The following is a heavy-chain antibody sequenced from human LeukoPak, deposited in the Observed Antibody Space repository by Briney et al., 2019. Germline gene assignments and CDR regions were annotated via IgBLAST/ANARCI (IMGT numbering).Heavy chain of an antibody. CDR3: ARDPWGYSFGYLFDY. CDR2: VSYDGSNK. Sequence: GGSLRLSCAASGFTFSSYAMHWVRQAPGKGLQWVAVVSYDGSNKNYADSVKGRFTISRDNSKNTLFLRMNSLRAEDTAVYYCARDPWGYSFGYLFDYWGQGTLVTVSS. J-gene: IGHJ4*02. D-gene: IGHD5-18*01. CDR1: GFTFSSYA. V-gene: IGHV3-30*04.